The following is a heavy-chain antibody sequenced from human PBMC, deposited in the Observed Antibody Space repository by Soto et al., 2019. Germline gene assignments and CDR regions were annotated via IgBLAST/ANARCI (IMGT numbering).Heavy chain of an antibody. D-gene: IGHD5-12*01. CDR1: GGSVSSGSYY. Sequence: QVQLQESGPGLVKPSETLSLTCTVSGGSVSSGSYYWSWIRQPPGKGLEWIGYSYYSGSTNYNPSLKGRVNISVDTSKNQFSLKLSAVTAADTAVYYCARRVGYSREHYYGMDGWGQGTTVTVSS. J-gene: IGHJ6*02. CDR2: SYYSGST. CDR3: ARRVGYSREHYYGMDG. V-gene: IGHV4-61*01.